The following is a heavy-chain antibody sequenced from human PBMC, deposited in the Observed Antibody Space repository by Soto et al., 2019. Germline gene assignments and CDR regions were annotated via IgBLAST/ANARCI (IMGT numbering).Heavy chain of an antibody. J-gene: IGHJ6*02. CDR3: ARGLGTNGLDV. V-gene: IGHV1-18*04. CDR2: ISTYSGNT. CDR1: GYKFITYG. D-gene: IGHD3-16*01. Sequence: QIQLVQSGSEVKKPGASVKVSCKASGYKFITYGITWVRQSPGQRLEWMGGISTYSGNTDYAQSLQDRVTMTTDTSTSTAYMELGSLTSDDTAVYYCARGLGTNGLDVWGQGTAVTVSS.